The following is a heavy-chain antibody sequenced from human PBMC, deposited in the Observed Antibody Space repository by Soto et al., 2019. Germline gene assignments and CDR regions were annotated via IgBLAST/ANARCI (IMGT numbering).Heavy chain of an antibody. Sequence: ASVKVSFKASGYTFTGYYMHWVRQAPGQGLEWMGWINPNSGGTNYAQKFQGWVTMTRDTSISTAYMELSRLRSDDTAVYYCARDGTAMVTRHYYYYGMDVWGQGTTVTVSS. CDR1: GYTFTGYY. V-gene: IGHV1-2*04. CDR2: INPNSGGT. D-gene: IGHD5-18*01. CDR3: ARDGTAMVTRHYYYYGMDV. J-gene: IGHJ6*02.